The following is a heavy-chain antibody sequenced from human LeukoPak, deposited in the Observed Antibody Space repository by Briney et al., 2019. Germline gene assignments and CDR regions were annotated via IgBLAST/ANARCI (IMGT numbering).Heavy chain of an antibody. CDR2: IYHGGDT. Sequence: SETLSLTCAVSGGSISSGGYSWSWIRQPPGKGLEWIGYIYHGGDTYYNSSLKSRVTISVDTSKNQFSLKLSSVTAADTAVYYCARDQGYSDYWGQGTLVTVSS. J-gene: IGHJ4*02. V-gene: IGHV4-30-2*02. CDR1: GGSISSGGYS. CDR3: ARDQGYSDY.